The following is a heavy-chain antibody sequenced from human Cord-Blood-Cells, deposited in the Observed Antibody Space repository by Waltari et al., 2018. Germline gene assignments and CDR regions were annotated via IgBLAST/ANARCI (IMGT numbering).Heavy chain of an antibody. Sequence: EVQLVESGGGLVQPGGSLRLSCAASGFTLISYWRSWDRQAPGKGLEWVANIKQDGSEKYYVDSLKGRFTISRDNAKNSLYLQMNSLRAEDTAVYYCARVSGIVATIGFDYWGQGTLVTVSS. CDR2: IKQDGSEK. CDR3: ARVSGIVATIGFDY. V-gene: IGHV3-7*04. CDR1: GFTLISYW. J-gene: IGHJ4*02. D-gene: IGHD5-12*01.